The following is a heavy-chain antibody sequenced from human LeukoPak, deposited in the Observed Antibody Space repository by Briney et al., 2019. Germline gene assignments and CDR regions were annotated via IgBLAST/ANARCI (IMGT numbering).Heavy chain of an antibody. D-gene: IGHD2-21*02. V-gene: IGHV3-30*02. J-gene: IGHJ4*02. CDR1: GFTFSSYG. CDR3: AKEVTIRPSGDY. CDR2: IRYDGSNK. Sequence: GGSLRLSCAASGFTFSSYGMHWVRQAPGKGLEWVAFIRYDGSNKYYADSVKGRFTISRDNSKNTLYLQMNSLRAEDTAVYYCAKEVTIRPSGDYWGQGTLVTVSS.